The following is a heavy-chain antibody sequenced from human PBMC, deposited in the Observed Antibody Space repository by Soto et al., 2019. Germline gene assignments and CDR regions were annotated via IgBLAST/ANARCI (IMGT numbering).Heavy chain of an antibody. J-gene: IGHJ4*02. V-gene: IGHV3-72*01. Sequence: EEQLVESGGGLVQPGGSLTLSCAASGFTFSEHYMEWVRQAPGKGLEWVARSRNEAKSYRTDYAASVKGRFTVSRDLSMNSLYLQMNNLKTEDTAVYYCSRMEGGWGQGTLVTVSS. D-gene: IGHD1-26*01. CDR2: SRNEAKSYRT. CDR3: SRMEGG. CDR1: GFTFSEHY.